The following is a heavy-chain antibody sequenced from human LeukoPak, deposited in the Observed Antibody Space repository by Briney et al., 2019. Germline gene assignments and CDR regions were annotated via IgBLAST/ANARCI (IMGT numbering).Heavy chain of an antibody. CDR1: GGSISSGVSY. Sequence: SETLSLTCTVSGGSISSGVSYWSWIRQHPGKGLEWIAYIYYSGSSSYNPSLKSRVTISVDTSKNQFSLKLSSVTAADTAVYHCARDYRFDSGYDLLDAFDVWGQGTMVTVSS. D-gene: IGHD5-12*01. V-gene: IGHV4-31*03. J-gene: IGHJ3*01. CDR3: ARDYRFDSGYDLLDAFDV. CDR2: IYYSGSS.